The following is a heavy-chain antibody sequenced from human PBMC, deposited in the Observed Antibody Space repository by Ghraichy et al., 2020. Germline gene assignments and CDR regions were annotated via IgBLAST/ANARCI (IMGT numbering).Heavy chain of an antibody. V-gene: IGHV4-39*01. CDR1: GVSINSSTYN. J-gene: IGHJ4*02. CDR2: ISSSGTT. D-gene: IGHD3-10*01. CDR3: ARRGSSGRSLDY. Sequence: SETLSLTCNVSGVSINSSTYNWGWIRQPPGKGLEWIGTISSSGTTFYNPSLKSRVSVFVDTSKNQFSLKVTSVTAADSAVYYCARRGSSGRSLDYWGQGALITVSS.